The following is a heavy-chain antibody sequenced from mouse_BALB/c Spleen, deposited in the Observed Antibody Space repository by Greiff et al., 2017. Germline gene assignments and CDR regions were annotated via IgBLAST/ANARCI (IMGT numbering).Heavy chain of an antibody. D-gene: IGHD4-1*01. J-gene: IGHJ2*01. CDR3: ASPNWDGY. CDR2: IDPANGNT. Sequence: VQLQQSGAELVKPGASVKLSCTASGFNIKDTYMHWVKQRPEQGLEWIGRIDPANGNTKYDPKFQGKATITADTSSNTAYLQLSSLTSEDTAVYYCASPNWDGYWGQGTTLTVSS. CDR1: GFNIKDTY. V-gene: IGHV14-3*02.